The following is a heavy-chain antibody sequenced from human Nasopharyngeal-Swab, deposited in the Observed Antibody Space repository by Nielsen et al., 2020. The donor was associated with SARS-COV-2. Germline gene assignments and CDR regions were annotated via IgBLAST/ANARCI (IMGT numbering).Heavy chain of an antibody. CDR3: AKKLENILRYFDWLLDAFDI. CDR1: GFSFSEYY. CDR2: ISSSGSIT. J-gene: IGHJ3*02. V-gene: IGHV3-11*01. Sequence: GGSLRLSCAASGFSFSEYYMSWIRQAPGKGLEWISDISSSGSITHYADSMKGRFTISRDNAKKSLYLQMNSLRAEDTAVYYCAKKLENILRYFDWLLDAFDIWGQGTMVTVSS. D-gene: IGHD3-9*01.